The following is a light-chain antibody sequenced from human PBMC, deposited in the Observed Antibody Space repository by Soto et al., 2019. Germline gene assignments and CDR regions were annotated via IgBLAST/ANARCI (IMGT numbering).Light chain of an antibody. CDR1: QSISTY. CDR2: AAS. CDR3: QLSYSTPLT. Sequence: DIQMTQSPSSLSASVGDIVTITCRACQSISTYLNWYQQKPGKAPNXXIYAASSLQSGVPSRFSCSGVGTDFSLTISSLKPEDFATDYCQLSYSTPLTFGGGTKVDIK. J-gene: IGKJ4*01. V-gene: IGKV1-39*01.